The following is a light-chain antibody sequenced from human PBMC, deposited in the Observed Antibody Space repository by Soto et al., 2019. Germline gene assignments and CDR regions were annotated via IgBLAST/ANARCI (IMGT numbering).Light chain of an antibody. CDR1: NRDVGSYNL. CDR2: EVR. V-gene: IGLV2-14*01. J-gene: IGLJ1*01. CDR3: SSYSTTNTLV. Sequence: QSALTQPASVSGSPGQSITIACTGTNRDVGSYNLVSWYQQRPGEAPKLIISEVRNRPSGISYRFTGSKSGNTASLTISGLQAGDEADYYCSSYSTTNTLVFGSGTKLTVL.